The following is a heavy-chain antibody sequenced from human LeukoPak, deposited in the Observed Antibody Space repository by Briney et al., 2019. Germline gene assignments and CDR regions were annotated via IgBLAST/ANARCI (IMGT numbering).Heavy chain of an antibody. J-gene: IGHJ4*02. D-gene: IGHD3-10*01. Sequence: ASVKVSCKASGYTFTSYDINWVRQATGQGLERMGWMNPNSGNTGYAQKFQGRVTMTRNTSISTAYMELSSLRSEDTAVYYCARGRGRRYYGSGSYSDYWGQGTLVTVSS. CDR2: MNPNSGNT. CDR1: GYTFTSYD. CDR3: ARGRGRRYYGSGSYSDY. V-gene: IGHV1-8*01.